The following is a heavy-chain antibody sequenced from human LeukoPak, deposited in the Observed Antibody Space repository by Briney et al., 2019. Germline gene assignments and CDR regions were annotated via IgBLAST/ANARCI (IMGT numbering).Heavy chain of an antibody. Sequence: GESLKISCKGSGYSLTSYWIGWVRQMPGKGLEWMGIIYPGDSDTRYSPSFQGQVTISADKSISTAYLQWSSLKASDTAMYYCARHLLYCSSTSCPRYYMDVWGKGTTVTVSS. V-gene: IGHV5-51*01. CDR3: ARHLLYCSSTSCPRYYMDV. D-gene: IGHD2-2*01. CDR2: IYPGDSDT. CDR1: GYSLTSYW. J-gene: IGHJ6*03.